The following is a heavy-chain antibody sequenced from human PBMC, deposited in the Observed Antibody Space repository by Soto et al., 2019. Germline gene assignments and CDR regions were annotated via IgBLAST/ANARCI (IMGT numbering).Heavy chain of an antibody. CDR2: IHHSGST. CDR1: SGSISSSNW. CDR3: ARDTGAGLDY. V-gene: IGHV4-4*02. J-gene: IGHJ4*02. D-gene: IGHD1-1*01. Sequence: QVQLQESGPGLVKPSGTLSLTCAVSSGSISSSNWWSWVRQPPGKGLEWIGEIHHSGSTSYNPSLKSRVTLSVDQSKNQFSLRLSSVAAADKAVYYCARDTGAGLDYWGQGTMVTVSS.